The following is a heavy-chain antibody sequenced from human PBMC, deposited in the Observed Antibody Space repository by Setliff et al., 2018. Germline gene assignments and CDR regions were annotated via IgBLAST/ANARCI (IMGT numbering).Heavy chain of an antibody. CDR2: INPNSGDT. J-gene: IGHJ6*03. CDR1: GYTFTTYG. D-gene: IGHD1-26*01. V-gene: IGHV1-2*02. Sequence: GASVKVSCKASGYTFTTYGVAWVRQAPGQGFEWMGWINPNSGDTNYAQNFQGRVTMTRDTSISTAYLDLTSLRSDDTAIYYRARESTGSDLYEFKYMDVWGKGTPVTVSS. CDR3: ARESTGSDLYEFKYMDV.